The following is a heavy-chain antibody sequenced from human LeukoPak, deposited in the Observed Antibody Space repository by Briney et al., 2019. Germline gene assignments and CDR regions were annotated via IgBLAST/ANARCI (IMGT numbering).Heavy chain of an antibody. J-gene: IGHJ4*02. CDR3: ARVAVAVNYFDY. CDR1: GYTFTSYG. V-gene: IGHV1-18*01. CDR2: ISVYNGNT. Sequence: GGSVKVSCKASGYTFTSYGISWVRQAPGQGLEWMGWISVYNGNTNYAQKLQGRVTMTTDTSTSTAYMELRSLTADDTAVYYCARVAVAVNYFDYWGQGTLVTVSS. D-gene: IGHD6-19*01.